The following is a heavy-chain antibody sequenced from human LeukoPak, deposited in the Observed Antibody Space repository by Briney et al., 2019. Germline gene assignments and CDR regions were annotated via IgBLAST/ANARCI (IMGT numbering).Heavy chain of an antibody. J-gene: IGHJ6*02. Sequence: PGRSLRLSCVASGFTFSNYWMLWVRQAPGKGLMWVSLISTDGKSTRYAESVKGRFTISRDNAKNALYLQMDILRVEDTALYFCVRDYQFIQEVWGQGTTVTVSS. V-gene: IGHV3-74*01. CDR2: ISTDGKST. D-gene: IGHD2-2*01. CDR1: GFTFSNYW. CDR3: VRDYQFIQEV.